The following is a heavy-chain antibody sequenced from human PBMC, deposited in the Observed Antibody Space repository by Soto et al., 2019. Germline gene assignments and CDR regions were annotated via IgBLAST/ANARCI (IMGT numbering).Heavy chain of an antibody. J-gene: IGHJ6*03. CDR2: ISAYNGDT. CDR1: GYTFTSYG. V-gene: IGHV1-18*01. CDR3: ERDNSGYGDKAGDYYYDMDV. D-gene: IGHD5-12*01. Sequence: QVQLVQSGAEVKKPGASVKVSCKASGYTFTSYGISWVRQAPGQGLEWMGWISAYNGDTNNAQKLQGRVTMTTDTSTSTAYMELRSLRSDDTAVYYCERDNSGYGDKAGDYYYDMDVWGKGTTVTVSS.